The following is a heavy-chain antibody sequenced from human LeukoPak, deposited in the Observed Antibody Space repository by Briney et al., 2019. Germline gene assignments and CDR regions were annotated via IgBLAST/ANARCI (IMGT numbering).Heavy chain of an antibody. D-gene: IGHD3-22*01. Sequence: PGGSLRLSCATSGFTFSNAWMNWVRQAPGKGLEWVGRIRSNSDGGTIDYAAPVKGGFTLSRDDSKTTLYLQMNSLQTEDTAVYYCATGFYDSTWGQGTLVTVSS. CDR2: IRSNSDGGTI. CDR3: ATGFYDST. CDR1: GFTFSNAW. V-gene: IGHV3-15*07. J-gene: IGHJ5*02.